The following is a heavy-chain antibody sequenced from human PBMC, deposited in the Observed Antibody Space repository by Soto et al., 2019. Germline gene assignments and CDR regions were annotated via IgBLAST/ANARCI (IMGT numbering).Heavy chain of an antibody. J-gene: IGHJ4*02. CDR1: GGSISSGGYY. V-gene: IGHV4-31*01. D-gene: IGHD3-16*01. Sequence: PSETLSLTCTVSGGSISSGGYYWSWIRQHPGKGLEWIGYIYYSGSTYYNPSLKSPVTISVDTSKNQFSLKLSSVTAADTAVYYCARSPYHDYVWGSYSPSYFDYWGQGTLVTVSS. CDR2: IYYSGST. CDR3: ARSPYHDYVWGSYSPSYFDY.